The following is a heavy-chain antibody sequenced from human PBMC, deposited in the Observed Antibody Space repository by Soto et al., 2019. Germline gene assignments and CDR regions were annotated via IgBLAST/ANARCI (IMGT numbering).Heavy chain of an antibody. D-gene: IGHD1-7*01. CDR3: AKGDWDYIAGHFDY. CDR2: ISGTAGNT. Sequence: GGSLRLSCAASGFTFTSCAMSWVRQAPGKGLEWVSAISGTAGNTHHADSVKGRFTISRDIAKNTLYLQMNSLRAEDTAVYYCAKGDWDYIAGHFDYWGQGTLVTVSS. V-gene: IGHV3-23*01. CDR1: GFTFTSCA. J-gene: IGHJ4*02.